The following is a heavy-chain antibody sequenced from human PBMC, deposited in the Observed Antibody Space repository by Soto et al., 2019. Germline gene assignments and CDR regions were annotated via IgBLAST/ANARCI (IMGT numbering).Heavy chain of an antibody. J-gene: IGHJ6*02. CDR1: GYTFTSYD. Sequence: ASVKVSCKASGYTFTSYDINWVRQATGQGLEWKGWMNPNSGNTVYAQKFQGRVTMTRNTSISTAYMELSSLRSEDTAVYYCARERNMYGMDVWGQGTTVTVSS. CDR3: ARERNMYGMDV. V-gene: IGHV1-8*01. D-gene: IGHD1-1*01. CDR2: MNPNSGNT.